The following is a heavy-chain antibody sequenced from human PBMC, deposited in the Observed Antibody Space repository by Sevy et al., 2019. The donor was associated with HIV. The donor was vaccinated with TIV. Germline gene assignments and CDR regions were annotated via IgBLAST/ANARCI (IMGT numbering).Heavy chain of an antibody. J-gene: IGHJ4*02. Sequence: GGSLRLSCAASGFTFSDYYMSWIRQAPGKGLEWISYISSRNTYTNYADSVKGRFTISRDNAKNSLYLHMDSLRAEDTAVYYCARARYNYGSFYFDYWGQGTLVTVSS. V-gene: IGHV3-11*05. CDR3: ARARYNYGSFYFDY. CDR2: ISSRNTYT. D-gene: IGHD5-18*01. CDR1: GFTFSDYY.